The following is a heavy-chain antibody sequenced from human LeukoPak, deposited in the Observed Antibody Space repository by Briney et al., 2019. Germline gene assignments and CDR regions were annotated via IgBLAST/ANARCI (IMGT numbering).Heavy chain of an antibody. J-gene: IGHJ3*02. D-gene: IGHD3-3*01. Sequence: SETLSLTCAVYGGSFSGYYWSWIRQPPGKGLEWIGEINHSGSTNYNPSLKSRVTISVDTSKNQFSLKLSSVTAADTAVYYCARRPCLRNFGVAKDVAGAFDIWGQGTMVTVSS. CDR3: ARRPCLRNFGVAKDVAGAFDI. CDR2: INHSGST. CDR1: GGSFSGYY. V-gene: IGHV4-34*01.